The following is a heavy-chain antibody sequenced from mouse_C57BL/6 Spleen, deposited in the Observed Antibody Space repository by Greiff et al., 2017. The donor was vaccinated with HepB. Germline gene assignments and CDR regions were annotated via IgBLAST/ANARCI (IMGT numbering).Heavy chain of an antibody. CDR1: GFTFSSYA. CDR3: TREGITTVVFDY. D-gene: IGHD1-1*01. V-gene: IGHV5-9-1*02. J-gene: IGHJ2*01. CDR2: ISSGGDYI. Sequence: EVKVEESGEGLVKPGGSLKLSCAASGFTFSSYAMSWVRQTPEKRLEWVAYISSGGDYIYYADTVKGRFTISRDNARNTLYLQMSSLKSEDTAMYYCTREGITTVVFDYWGQGTTLTVSS.